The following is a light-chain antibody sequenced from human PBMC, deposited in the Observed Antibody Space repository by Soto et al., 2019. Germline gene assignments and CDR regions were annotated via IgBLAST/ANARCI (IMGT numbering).Light chain of an antibody. V-gene: IGLV2-14*01. CDR2: DVR. CDR1: SSDIGGYNY. J-gene: IGLJ2*01. Sequence: QSALTQPASVSGSPGQSITISCTGTSSDIGGYNYISWYQQLPGKAPKFIIYDVRNRPSGVSNRFSGSRSGNTASLTISGLQAVDEADYYCSSYTSSSTVIFGGGTKLTVL. CDR3: SSYTSSSTVI.